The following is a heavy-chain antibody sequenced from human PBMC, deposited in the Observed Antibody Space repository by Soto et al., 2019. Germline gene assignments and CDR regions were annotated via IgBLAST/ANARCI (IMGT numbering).Heavy chain of an antibody. Sequence: QVQVMHSGAEVKKPGAAVKVSCKASGDTFTDYYLHWVRQAPGQGLELMGTVNPSGGHTTYAQHFLGRVTMTRDTSTSTLYMELTSLTSDDTAVYYCARGGHVVVVTAALDYWGQVTLVTVSS. CDR1: GDTFTDYY. J-gene: IGHJ4*02. CDR3: ARGGHVVVVTAALDY. D-gene: IGHD2-21*02. V-gene: IGHV1-46*01. CDR2: VNPSGGHT.